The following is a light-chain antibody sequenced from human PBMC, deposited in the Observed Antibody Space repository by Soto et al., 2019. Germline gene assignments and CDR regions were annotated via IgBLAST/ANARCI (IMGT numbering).Light chain of an antibody. J-gene: IGKJ4*01. CDR1: QSVSSY. V-gene: IGKV3-11*02. CDR3: QQRSNWPPT. Sequence: EIVLTQSPATLSLSPGERATLSCRASQSVSSYLAWYQQKPGQAPRLLIYDASNRATGIPARFSGSGSGRDFTLTISSLEPEDFAVYYCQQRSNWPPTFGGGTKVEIK. CDR2: DAS.